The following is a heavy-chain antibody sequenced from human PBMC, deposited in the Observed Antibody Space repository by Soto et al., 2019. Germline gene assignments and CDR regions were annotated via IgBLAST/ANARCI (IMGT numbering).Heavy chain of an antibody. J-gene: IGHJ4*02. D-gene: IGHD3-22*01. CDR3: ARDYYDGSHYYPAGCDD. CDR2: ISYSGSTI. CDR1: GFTFSSYE. V-gene: IGHV3-48*03. Sequence: GGSLRLSCAASGFTFSSYEMNWVRQAPGKGLEWVSYISYSGSTIYYADSVKGRFTISRDNAKNSLYLQMNSLRAEDTAVYYCARDYYDGSHYYPAGCDDWGQGTQVTVSS.